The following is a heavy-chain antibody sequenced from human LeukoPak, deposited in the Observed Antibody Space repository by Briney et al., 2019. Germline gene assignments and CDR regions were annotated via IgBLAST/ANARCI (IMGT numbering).Heavy chain of an antibody. V-gene: IGHV4-4*02. D-gene: IGHD3-3*01. CDR1: GGSFTSTNW. CDR3: AREGGFYRPLDY. J-gene: IGHJ4*02. CDR2: VHLDGRT. Sequence: SETLSLTCDVSGGSFTSTNWWTWVRPPPGKGQEWIGEVHLDGRTNYNPSLKSRLIMSVDLPENHISLKLTSVTAADTAVYYCAREGGFYRPLDYSGQGTLVTVSS.